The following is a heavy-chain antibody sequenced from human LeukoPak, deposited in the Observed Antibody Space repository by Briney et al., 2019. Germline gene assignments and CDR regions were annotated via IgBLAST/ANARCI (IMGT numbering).Heavy chain of an antibody. CDR2: ISSSSSYK. V-gene: IGHV3-21*01. Sequence: GGSLRLSCAASGFTFSTYTMNWVRQAPGKGLEWVSCISSSSSYKYYADSVKGRFTISRDNAKNSLYLQMNTLRAEDTAEYYGARDLGEMATTNSDYWGQGTLVTVSS. CDR1: GFTFSTYT. CDR3: ARDLGEMATTNSDY. J-gene: IGHJ4*02. D-gene: IGHD5-24*01.